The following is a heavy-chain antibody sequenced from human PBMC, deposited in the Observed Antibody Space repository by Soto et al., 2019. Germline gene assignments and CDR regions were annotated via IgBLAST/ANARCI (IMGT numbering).Heavy chain of an antibody. D-gene: IGHD6-13*01. J-gene: IGHJ4*02. V-gene: IGHV3-23*01. CDR3: ARRGPGTYFDY. CDR1: GFTFSSYA. CDR2: ISGSGDST. Sequence: EVQLLDSGGGLVQPGGSLRLSCAASGFTFSSYAMNWVRQAPGKGLEWVSVISGSGDSTYYADSLKGRFTISRDNSKNTLYLQMNSLRTEETAVYYCARRGPGTYFDYWGQGTLVTVSS.